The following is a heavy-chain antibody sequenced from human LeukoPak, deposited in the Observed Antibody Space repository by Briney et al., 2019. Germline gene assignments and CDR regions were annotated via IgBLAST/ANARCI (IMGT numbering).Heavy chain of an antibody. Sequence: SETLSLTCTVSGGSISSYYWSWNRQPPGKGLEWIGYIYYSGSTNYNPSLKSRVTISVDTSKNQFSLKLSSVTAADTAVYYCARAAYSSGWYEVDYWGQGTLVTVSS. CDR3: ARAAYSSGWYEVDY. CDR2: IYYSGST. CDR1: GGSISSYY. V-gene: IGHV4-59*01. J-gene: IGHJ4*02. D-gene: IGHD6-19*01.